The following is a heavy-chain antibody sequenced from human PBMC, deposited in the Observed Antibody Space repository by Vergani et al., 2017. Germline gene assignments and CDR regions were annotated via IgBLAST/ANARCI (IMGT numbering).Heavy chain of an antibody. CDR3: AREKYSGYSNWFDP. CDR2: ISSSGSTI. CDR1: GFTFSSYW. Sequence: DVQMVESGGGLVQPGGSLRLSCAASGFTFSSYWMSWIRQAPGKGLEWVSYISSSGSTIYYADSVKGRFTISRDNAKNSLYLQMNSLRAEDTAVYYCAREKYSGYSNWFDPWGQGTLVTVSS. V-gene: IGHV3-48*04. J-gene: IGHJ5*02. D-gene: IGHD5-12*01.